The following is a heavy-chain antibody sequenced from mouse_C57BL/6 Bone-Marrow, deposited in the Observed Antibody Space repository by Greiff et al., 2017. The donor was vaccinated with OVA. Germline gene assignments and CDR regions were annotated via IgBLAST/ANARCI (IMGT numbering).Heavy chain of an antibody. V-gene: IGHV3-6*01. CDR1: GYSITSGYY. J-gene: IGHJ3*01. D-gene: IGHD2-3*01. CDR2: ISYDGSN. CDR3: ASHDGYWFAY. Sequence: DVQLQESGPGLVKPSQSLSLPCSVTGYSITSGYYWNWLRQFPGNKLEWMGYISYDGSNKYNPSLKNRISITRDTSKNQFFLKLNSVTTEDTATYYCASHDGYWFAYWGQGTLVTVSA.